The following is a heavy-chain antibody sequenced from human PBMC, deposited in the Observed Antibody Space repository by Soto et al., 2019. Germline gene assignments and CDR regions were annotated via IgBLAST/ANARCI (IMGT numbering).Heavy chain of an antibody. Sequence: QVQLVQSGAEVKKPGSSVEVSCKASGGTFSSYAISWVRQAPGQGPEWMGGIIPIFGTAHYAPKFQGRVTITEDKPTSTDYMELSSLKSEDTAVYYCARAGRSYDYVWVSYRLDYRGQGTLDTVCS. V-gene: IGHV1-69*06. CDR3: ARAGRSYDYVWVSYRLDY. CDR2: IIPIFGTA. D-gene: IGHD3-16*02. CDR1: GGTFSSYA. J-gene: IGHJ4*02.